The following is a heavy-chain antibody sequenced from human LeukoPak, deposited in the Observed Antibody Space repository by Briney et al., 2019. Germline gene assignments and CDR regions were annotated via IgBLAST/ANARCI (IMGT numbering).Heavy chain of an antibody. Sequence: PSETLSLTCAVYGGSFGGYYWSWIRQLPGKGLEWIGEINHSGSTNYNPSLKSRVTISVDTSKNQFSLKLSSVTAADTAVYCCARGQDYDYVWGSYRWYFDLWGRGTPVTVSS. CDR3: ARGQDYDYVWGSYRWYFDL. J-gene: IGHJ2*01. CDR1: GGSFGGYY. CDR2: INHSGST. V-gene: IGHV4-34*01. D-gene: IGHD3-16*02.